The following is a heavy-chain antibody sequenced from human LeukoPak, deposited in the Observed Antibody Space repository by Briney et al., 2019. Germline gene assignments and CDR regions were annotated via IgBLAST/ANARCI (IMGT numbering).Heavy chain of an antibody. CDR3: VRIPNGANFPNWFDP. V-gene: IGHV3-21*01. CDR2: ISGNSNNI. D-gene: IGHD4/OR15-4a*01. Sequence: PGGSLRLSCAASGFTYSSYSMNWVRRAPGKGLEWVSSISGNSNNINYADSVKGRFTISRDNPKNSLYLQMNSLRVEDTAMYYCVRIPNGANFPNWFDPWGQGTLVTVSS. J-gene: IGHJ5*02. CDR1: GFTYSSYS.